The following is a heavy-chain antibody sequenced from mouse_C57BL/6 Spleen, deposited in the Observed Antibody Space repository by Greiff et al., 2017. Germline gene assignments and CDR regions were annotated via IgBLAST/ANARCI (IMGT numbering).Heavy chain of an antibody. CDR2: IYPGAGDT. CDR3: ARGGTYGWGAY. J-gene: IGHJ3*01. D-gene: IGHD2-10*02. CDR1: GYAFSSYW. Sequence: QVQLQQSGAELVKPGASVKISCKASGYAFSSYWLNWVKQRPGKGLEWIGQIYPGAGDTNSNGKFKGKATLTVDKSSSTAYMQLSSLTSEDSAVYFCARGGTYGWGAYWGQGTLVTVSA. V-gene: IGHV1-80*01.